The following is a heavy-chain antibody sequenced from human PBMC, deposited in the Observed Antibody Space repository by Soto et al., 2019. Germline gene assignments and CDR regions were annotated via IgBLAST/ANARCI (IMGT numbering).Heavy chain of an antibody. CDR3: SGSRTGYYFDY. CDR1: GFPFSIYA. V-gene: IGHV3-23*01. D-gene: IGHD6-25*01. CDR2: INGRGVGT. J-gene: IGHJ4*02. Sequence: EVQLLESGGGLVQPGGSLRLSCAASGFPFSIYAMSWVRQAPGKGLEWDSTINGRGVGTYYADSVKGRFTISRDNSKNTLYLQMSSLRAEDTAVYYCSGSRTGYYFDYWGQGILVTVSS.